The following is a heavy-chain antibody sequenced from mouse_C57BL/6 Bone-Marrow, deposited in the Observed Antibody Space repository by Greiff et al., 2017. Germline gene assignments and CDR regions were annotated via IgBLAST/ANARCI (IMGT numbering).Heavy chain of an antibody. CDR1: GYTFTSYG. CDR2: IYPRSGNT. J-gene: IGHJ3*01. CDR3: AREDGYAFAY. Sequence: VQLQQSGAELARPGASVKLSCKASGYTFTSYGISWVKQRTGQGLEWIGEIYPRSGNTYYNEKFKGKATLTADKASSTADMELRSLTSEDSAVYFCAREDGYAFAYWGQGTLVTVSA. V-gene: IGHV1-81*01. D-gene: IGHD2-2*01.